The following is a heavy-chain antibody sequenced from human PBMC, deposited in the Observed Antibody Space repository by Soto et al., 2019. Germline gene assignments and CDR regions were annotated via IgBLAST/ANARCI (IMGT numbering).Heavy chain of an antibody. V-gene: IGHV1-69*01. J-gene: IGHJ6*02. Sequence: QVQLVQSGAEVKKPGSSVKVSCKASGGTFSSYAISWVRQAPGQGLEWMGGIIPIFGTANYAQKFQGRVTITADESTSTAYMELSSLRSEDTAVYYCARRMTTVTEVSYYYYGMDVWDQGTTVTVSS. CDR3: ARRMTTVTEVSYYYYGMDV. CDR1: GGTFSSYA. CDR2: IIPIFGTA. D-gene: IGHD4-4*01.